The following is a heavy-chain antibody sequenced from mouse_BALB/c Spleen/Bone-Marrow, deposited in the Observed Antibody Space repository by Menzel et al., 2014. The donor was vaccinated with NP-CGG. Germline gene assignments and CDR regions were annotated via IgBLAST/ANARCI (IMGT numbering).Heavy chain of an antibody. V-gene: IGHV1-18*01. CDR2: INPYNGGA. CDR1: GYSLTGYT. CDR3: ARWDYYGYAMDY. J-gene: IGHJ4*01. D-gene: IGHD1-1*01. Sequence: EVKLMESGPELVKLGASMKISCKASGYSLTGYTMNWVKQSHGKNLEWIGLINPYNGGASYNQKFMGKATLTVDKSSSTAYMELLSLTSEDSAVYYCARWDYYGYAMDYWGQGTSVTVSS.